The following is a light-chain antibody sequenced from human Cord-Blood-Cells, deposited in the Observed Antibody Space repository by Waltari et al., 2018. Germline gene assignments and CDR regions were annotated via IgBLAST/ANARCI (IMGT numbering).Light chain of an antibody. CDR1: SSDVGGYNY. Sequence: QSALTQPAPVSGSPGQPITISCTGTSSDVGGYNYVPWYQQHPGKAPKLMSYDVSNRPSGVSNRFSGSKSGNTASLTISGLQAEDEADYYCSSYTSSSTLVFGGGTKLTVL. CDR2: DVS. CDR3: SSYTSSSTLV. V-gene: IGLV2-14*01. J-gene: IGLJ2*01.